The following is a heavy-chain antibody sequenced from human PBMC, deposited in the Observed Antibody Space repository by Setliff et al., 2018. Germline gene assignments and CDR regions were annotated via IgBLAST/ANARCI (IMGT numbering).Heavy chain of an antibody. Sequence: SETLSLTCTVSGHSISSGYYWGWIRQPPGKRLEWIGEIIHSGSTNYNPSLKSRVTISMDTSKNQFSLKVSSVTAADTAVYYCARSFSRREKFLLDYWGQGALVTVSS. CDR2: IIHSGST. CDR3: ARSFSRREKFLLDY. V-gene: IGHV4-38-2*02. CDR1: GHSISSGYY. J-gene: IGHJ4*02.